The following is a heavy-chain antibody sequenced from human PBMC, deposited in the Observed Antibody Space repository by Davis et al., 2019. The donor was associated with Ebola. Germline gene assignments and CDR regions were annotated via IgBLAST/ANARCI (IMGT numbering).Heavy chain of an antibody. J-gene: IGHJ4*02. Sequence: GESLKISCAASGFTFSSYAMHWVRQAPGKGLEWVAVISYDGSNKYYADSVKGRFTISRDNSKNTLYLQMNSLRAEDTAVYYCARDLVSVVVVAAAYWGQGTLVTVSS. V-gene: IGHV3-30-3*01. CDR2: ISYDGSNK. D-gene: IGHD2-15*01. CDR1: GFTFSSYA. CDR3: ARDLVSVVVVAAAY.